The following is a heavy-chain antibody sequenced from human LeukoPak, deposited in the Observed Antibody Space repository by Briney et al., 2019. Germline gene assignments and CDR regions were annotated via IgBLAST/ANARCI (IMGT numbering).Heavy chain of an antibody. J-gene: IGHJ6*03. Sequence: SETLSLTCTVSGGSISTSNYYWGWIRQPPGKGLEWIGTIYYSGTAYYNPSLESRVTISEDTSKNQFSLMLRSVTAADTGVYFCARQASDYFYYYMDVWGKGTTVTVSS. CDR3: ARQASDYFYYYMDV. CDR1: GGSISTSNYY. V-gene: IGHV4-39*01. CDR2: IYYSGTA.